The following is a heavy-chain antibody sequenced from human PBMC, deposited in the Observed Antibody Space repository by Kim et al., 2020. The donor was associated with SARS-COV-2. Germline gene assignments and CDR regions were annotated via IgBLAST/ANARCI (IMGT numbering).Heavy chain of an antibody. CDR3: ARDREMATTFYYYYGMDV. D-gene: IGHD5-12*01. V-gene: IGHV4-31*02. J-gene: IGHJ6*02. Sequence: TSRVTISVDTSKNQFSLKLSSVTAADTAVYYCARDREMATTFYYYYGMDVWGQGTTVTVSS.